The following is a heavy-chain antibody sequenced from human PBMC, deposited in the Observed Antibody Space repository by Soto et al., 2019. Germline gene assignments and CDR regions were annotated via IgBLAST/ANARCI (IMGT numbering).Heavy chain of an antibody. D-gene: IGHD3-22*01. V-gene: IGHV1-3*01. J-gene: IGHJ5*02. CDR1: GYTKTSCA. CDR3: AIDFRARYYYEGSSSFLGP. Sequence: SVQGSCESCGYTKTSCAMHWVRQSPSKRLVWMGWINAGNGNTKYSQKFQGRVTITRDTSASTAYMELSSLRSEDTAVYYCAIDFRARYYYEGSSSFLGPWGKGTLVTVSS. CDR2: INAGNGNT.